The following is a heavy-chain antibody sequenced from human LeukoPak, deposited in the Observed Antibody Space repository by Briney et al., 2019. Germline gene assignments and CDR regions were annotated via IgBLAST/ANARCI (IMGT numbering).Heavy chain of an antibody. D-gene: IGHD3-22*01. Sequence: SETLSLTRTVSGDSMSGSSYYWVWVRQRPGKGLEWIGSIYFTGSTYYSPSLKSRVSISVDTSKNQFSLKLHSVTAADTAVYFCASLYYYYTTYWSQGTLVTVSS. CDR1: GDSMSGSSYY. V-gene: IGHV4-39*01. CDR2: IYFTGST. CDR3: ASLYYYYTTY. J-gene: IGHJ4*02.